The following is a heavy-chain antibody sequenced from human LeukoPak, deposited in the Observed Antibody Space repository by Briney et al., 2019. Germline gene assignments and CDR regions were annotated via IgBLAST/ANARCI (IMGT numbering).Heavy chain of an antibody. J-gene: IGHJ4*02. Sequence: GGSLRLSCAAPGTTFPDHGMSWVRQAPGKGLEWVPLISGDGGSTYYADSVKGRFTISRDNSKNSLYLQMNSLRTEDTALYYCAKTPGRYYYDSSGNFDYWGQGTLVTVSS. V-gene: IGHV3-43*02. CDR2: ISGDGGST. CDR3: AKTPGRYYYDSSGNFDY. D-gene: IGHD3-22*01. CDR1: GTTFPDHG.